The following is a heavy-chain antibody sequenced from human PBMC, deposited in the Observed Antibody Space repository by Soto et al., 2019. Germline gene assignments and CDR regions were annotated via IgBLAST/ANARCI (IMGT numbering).Heavy chain of an antibody. D-gene: IGHD6-13*01. CDR3: AKDFISWYYFDY. CDR1: GFTFSSYA. Sequence: SGGSLRLSCAASGFTFSSYAMSWVRQAPGKGLEWVSAISGSGGSTYYADSVKGRFTISRDNSKNTLYLQMNSLRAEDTAVYYCAKDFISWYYFDYWGQGTLVTVSS. J-gene: IGHJ4*02. V-gene: IGHV3-23*01. CDR2: ISGSGGST.